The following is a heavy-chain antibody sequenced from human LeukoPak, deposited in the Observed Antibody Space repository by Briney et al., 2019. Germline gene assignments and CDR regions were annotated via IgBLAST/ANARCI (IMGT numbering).Heavy chain of an antibody. CDR1: GFTFDDYT. V-gene: IGHV3-43*01. CDR2: ISWDGGST. J-gene: IGHJ4*02. Sequence: PGGSLRLSCAASGFTFDDYTMHWVRQAPGKGLEWVSLISWDGGSTYYADSVKGRFTISRDNSKNSLYLQMNSLRTEDTALYYCAKGGVVVISDEGLDYWGQGTLVTVSS. D-gene: IGHD3-22*01. CDR3: AKGGVVVISDEGLDY.